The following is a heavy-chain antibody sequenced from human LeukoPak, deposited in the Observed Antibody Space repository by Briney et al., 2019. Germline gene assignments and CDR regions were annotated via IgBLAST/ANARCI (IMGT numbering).Heavy chain of an antibody. D-gene: IGHD2-21*02. CDR1: GGSFSGYY. J-gene: IGHJ5*02. CDR3: ARAEVAYCGGDCSAWFDP. V-gene: IGHV4-30-4*01. Sequence: SETLSLTCAVYGGSFSGYYWSWIRQPPGKGLEWIGYIYYSGSTYYNPSLKSRVTISVDTSKNQFSLKLSSVTAADTAVYYCARAEVAYCGGDCSAWFDPWGQGTLVTVSS. CDR2: IYYSGST.